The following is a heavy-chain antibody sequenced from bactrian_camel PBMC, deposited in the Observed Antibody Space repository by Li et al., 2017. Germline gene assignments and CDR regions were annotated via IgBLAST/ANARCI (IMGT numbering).Heavy chain of an antibody. V-gene: IGHV3S53*01. CDR3: AGKPTTCSGRACACGTSDDEYNY. J-gene: IGHJ4*01. Sequence: HVQLVESGGGSMQAGESLKLSCAVSGGTTSGLTIREVCMGWFRQAPDKEREAVARIYSDGSTIYGESTEGRFTVSRDNDKNLLFLQMSNLKPEDSDMYYCAGKPTTCSGRACACGTSDDEYNYWGQGTQVTVS. CDR2: IYSDGST. D-gene: IGHD2*01. CDR1: GGTTSGLTIREVC.